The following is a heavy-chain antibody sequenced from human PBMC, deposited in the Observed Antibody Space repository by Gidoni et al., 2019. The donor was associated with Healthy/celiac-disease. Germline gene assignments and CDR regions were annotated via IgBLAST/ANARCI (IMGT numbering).Heavy chain of an antibody. CDR2: ISSDSSNI. V-gene: IGHV3-48*01. J-gene: IGHJ5*01. Sequence: EVQLVESGGGLVQPGGSVRLSCAASGFTLSNYNRNWVRPAPGKGLEWVAYISSDSSNIYYADSVKGRFTISRDNAKNALYLQRNSLRAEDTAVYYCARFKGGVWGFDSWGQGTLVTVSS. CDR3: ARFKGGVWGFDS. CDR1: GFTLSNYN. D-gene: IGHD3-16*01.